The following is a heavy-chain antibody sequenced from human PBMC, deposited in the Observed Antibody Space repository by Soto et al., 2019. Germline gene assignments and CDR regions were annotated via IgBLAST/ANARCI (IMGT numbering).Heavy chain of an antibody. CDR3: ASVDSSVLGGKFDY. D-gene: IGHD3-22*01. J-gene: IGHJ4*02. V-gene: IGHV4-31*11. Sequence: TSETLSLPGAVSGCSISSGGYYWSWIRQHPGKGLEWIGYIYYSGSTYYNPSLKSRVTISVDTSKNQFSLKLSSVTAADTAVYYCASVDSSVLGGKFDYWGQGTLVTVSS. CDR1: GCSISSGGYY. CDR2: IYYSGST.